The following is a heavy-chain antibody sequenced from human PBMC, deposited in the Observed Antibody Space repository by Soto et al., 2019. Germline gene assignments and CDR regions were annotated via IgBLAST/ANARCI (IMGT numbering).Heavy chain of an antibody. Sequence: PGGSLRLSCAASGFTFSNAWMNWVRQAPGKGLEWVGRIKSKTDGGTTDYAAPVKGRFTISRDDSKNTLYLQMNSLKTEDTAVYYCTTQNSGSYYRYFDYWGQGTLVTVSS. D-gene: IGHD1-26*01. CDR1: GFTFSNAW. CDR2: IKSKTDGGTT. CDR3: TTQNSGSYYRYFDY. V-gene: IGHV3-15*07. J-gene: IGHJ4*02.